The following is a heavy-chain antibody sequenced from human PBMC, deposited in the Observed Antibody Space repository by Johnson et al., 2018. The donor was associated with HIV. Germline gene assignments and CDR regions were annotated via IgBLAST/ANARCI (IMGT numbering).Heavy chain of an antibody. J-gene: IGHJ3*02. V-gene: IGHV3-30-3*01. Sequence: QVQLVESGGGVVQPGRSLRLSCAASGFTLSSYAMDWVRQAPGKGLEWVAVISYDGSNKYYADSVKGRFTISRDNSKNTLYLQMNSLRAEDTAVYYCARARDRSSSRDAFDIWGQGTMVTVSS. CDR3: ARARDRSSSRDAFDI. CDR1: GFTLSSYA. CDR2: ISYDGSNK. D-gene: IGHD6-13*01.